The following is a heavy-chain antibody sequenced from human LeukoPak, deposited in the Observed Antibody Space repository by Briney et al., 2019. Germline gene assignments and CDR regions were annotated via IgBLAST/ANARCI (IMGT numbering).Heavy chain of an antibody. D-gene: IGHD1-26*01. V-gene: IGHV3-23*01. Sequence: GGSPRLSCAASGFTLNQHAMSWVRQAPGEGLEWVSAIIDVGDTYYADSVRGRFTISRDNSKNTLYVQMNSLRDEDTAVYYCAKDQRWESPHYLDSWGQGTLVTVSS. J-gene: IGHJ4*02. CDR3: AKDQRWESPHYLDS. CDR1: GFTLNQHA. CDR2: IIDVGDT.